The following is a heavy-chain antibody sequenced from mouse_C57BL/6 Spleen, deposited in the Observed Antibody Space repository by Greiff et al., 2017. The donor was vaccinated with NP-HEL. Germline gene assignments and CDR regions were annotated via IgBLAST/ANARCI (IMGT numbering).Heavy chain of an antibody. D-gene: IGHD2-4*01. J-gene: IGHJ2*01. CDR1: GYSFTGYY. Sequence: EVQLQQSGPELVKPGASVKISCKASGYSFTGYYMNWVKQSPEKSLEWIGEINPSTGGTTYNQKFKAKATLTVDKSSSTAYMQLKSLTSEDSAVYYCARRDDYYLDYWGQGTTLTVSS. V-gene: IGHV1-42*01. CDR3: ARRDDYYLDY. CDR2: INPSTGGT.